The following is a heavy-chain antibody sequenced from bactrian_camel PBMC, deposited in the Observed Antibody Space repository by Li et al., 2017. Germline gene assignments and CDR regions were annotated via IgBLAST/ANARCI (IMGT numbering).Heavy chain of an antibody. CDR1: GFIISSYS. CDR3: AVQKRAICYSSGTLRLGPGQSY. Sequence: HVQLVEYGGGLVQPGGSLRLSCAASGFIISSYSMYWIRQAPGKGLGWVSTIAGVDTKTGYADSVKGRFTISRDIAKNTMYLQMNSLKPEDTAMYYCAVQKRAICYSSGTLRLGPGQSYSGQGTQVTVS. J-gene: IGHJ4*01. V-gene: IGHV3S1*01. CDR2: IAGVDTKT. D-gene: IGHD2*01.